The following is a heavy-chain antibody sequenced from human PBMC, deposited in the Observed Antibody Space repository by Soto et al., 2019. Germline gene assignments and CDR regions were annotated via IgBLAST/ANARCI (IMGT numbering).Heavy chain of an antibody. CDR2: ISPLSGDT. D-gene: IGHD3-10*01. CDR3: SREFGSGDFGSGL. J-gene: IGHJ6*02. Sequence: ASVKVSCKACRYTFTGYYIHWVRQAPGQGLAWMGWISPLSGDTNYAQLFQGRVTFTPDTSVNTAYIELRWLRAGDPALYFWSREFGSGDFGSGLWGQGTTVTVSS. V-gene: IGHV1-2*02. CDR1: RYTFTGYY.